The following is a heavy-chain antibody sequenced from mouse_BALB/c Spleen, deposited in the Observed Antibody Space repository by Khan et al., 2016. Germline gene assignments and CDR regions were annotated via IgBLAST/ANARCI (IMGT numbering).Heavy chain of an antibody. D-gene: IGHD2-14*01. CDR2: ISSDSSTK. Sequence: EVELVESGGGLVQPGGSRKLSCAAPGFTFSSFGMHWVRQAPEKGLEWVASISSDSSTKYYADTVKGRFTISRDNPKNTLFLQMTSLRSEDTAIFYCARDRYDYWGQGTTLTVSS. CDR1: GFTFSSFG. J-gene: IGHJ2*01. CDR3: ARDRYDY. V-gene: IGHV5-17*02.